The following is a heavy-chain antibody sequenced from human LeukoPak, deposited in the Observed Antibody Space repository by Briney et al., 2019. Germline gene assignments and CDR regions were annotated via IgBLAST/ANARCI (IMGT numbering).Heavy chain of an antibody. CDR1: GGSISSYY. V-gene: IGHV4-59*01. D-gene: IGHD4-17*01. CDR3: ARDSAYGVPGLIDY. J-gene: IGHJ4*02. CDR2: IYYSEST. Sequence: SETLSLTCTVSGGSISSYYWSWIRHPPPPGLERIGNIYYSESTNYNPSLKSRVTISVDTSKNQFSLKLSSVTAADTAVYYCARDSAYGVPGLIDYWGQGTLVTVSS.